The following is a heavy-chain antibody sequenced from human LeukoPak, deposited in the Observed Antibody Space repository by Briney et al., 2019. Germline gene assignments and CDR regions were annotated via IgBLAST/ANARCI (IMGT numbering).Heavy chain of an antibody. CDR2: ICYSDNT. CDR1: GGSINSYF. CDR3: ARGVNYDSGSYYDY. J-gene: IGHJ4*02. D-gene: IGHD3-10*01. Sequence: SETLSLTCTVSGGSINSYFWSWIRQPPGKGLEWIGYICYSDNTNYNPSLKSRVTISVETSKNQFSLKLTSVTAADTAVYYCARGVNYDSGSYYDYWGQGTLVTVSS. V-gene: IGHV4-59*01.